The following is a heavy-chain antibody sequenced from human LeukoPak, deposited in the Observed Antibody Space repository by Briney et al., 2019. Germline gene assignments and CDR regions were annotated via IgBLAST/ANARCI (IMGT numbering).Heavy chain of an antibody. CDR3: ARLPGGRQLN. D-gene: IGHD1-1*01. J-gene: IGHJ4*02. Sequence: GRSLRLSCKASGFSFSDYPVSWVRQAPGKSLEWVGFIRAKPYGGTTEYAASVKGRFTISRDDSKSLAYLQMNSLRAEDTAVYYCARLPGGRQLNWGQGTLVTVSS. CDR2: IRAKPYGGTT. V-gene: IGHV3-49*04. CDR1: GFSFSDYP.